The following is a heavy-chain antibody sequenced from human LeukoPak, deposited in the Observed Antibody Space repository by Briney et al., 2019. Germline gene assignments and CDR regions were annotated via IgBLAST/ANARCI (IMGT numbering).Heavy chain of an antibody. J-gene: IGHJ4*02. Sequence: PGGSLRLSCAASGFTFSDYYMSWIRQAPGKGLEWVSYISSSSSTIYYADSVKGRFTISRDNAKNSLYLQMNSLRAEDTAVYYCASNQDGYNLHRGLDYWGQGTLVTVSS. CDR3: ASNQDGYNLHRGLDY. V-gene: IGHV3-11*01. CDR2: ISSSSSTI. CDR1: GFTFSDYY. D-gene: IGHD5-24*01.